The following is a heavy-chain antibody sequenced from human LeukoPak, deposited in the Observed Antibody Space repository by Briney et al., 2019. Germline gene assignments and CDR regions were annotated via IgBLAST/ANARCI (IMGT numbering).Heavy chain of an antibody. CDR3: ARDLELYSSSWYPNYCYYGMDV. CDR2: ISAYNGNT. Sequence: ASVKVSCKASGYTFTSYGISWVRQAPGQGLEWMGWISAYNGNTNYAQKLQGRVTMTTDTSTSTAYMELRSLRSDDTAVYYCARDLELYSSSWYPNYCYYGMDVWGQGTTVTVSS. D-gene: IGHD6-13*01. V-gene: IGHV1-18*01. CDR1: GYTFTSYG. J-gene: IGHJ6*02.